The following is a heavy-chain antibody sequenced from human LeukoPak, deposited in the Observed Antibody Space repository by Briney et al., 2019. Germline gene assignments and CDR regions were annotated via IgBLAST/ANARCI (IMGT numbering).Heavy chain of an antibody. D-gene: IGHD3-22*01. CDR1: GFTFSSYC. V-gene: IGHV3-48*02. J-gene: IGHJ4*02. CDR3: SRDSGYHFLFDY. Sequence: PGGSLRLSCAASGFTFSSYCMNWVRQAPGKGLEWISYISGSGSVSYYEDSVKGRFTISSDNAKNSLYLQMNSLRDEDTTLYYYSRDSGYHFLFDYWGQG. CDR2: ISGSGSVS.